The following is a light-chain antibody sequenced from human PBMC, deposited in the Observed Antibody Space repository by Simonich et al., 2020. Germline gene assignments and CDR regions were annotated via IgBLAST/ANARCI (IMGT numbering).Light chain of an antibody. J-gene: IGLJ3*02. V-gene: IGLV2-11*01. CDR2: DVS. CDR3: CSYAGSYTV. Sequence: QSALTQPRSVSGSPGQSVTISCTGTSSDVGGSNYVSWYQQHPGKAPKLMIYDVSKRPSGVPGRFSGSKSGNTASLTISGLQAEDEADYYCCSYAGSYTVFGGGTKLTVL. CDR1: SSDVGGSNY.